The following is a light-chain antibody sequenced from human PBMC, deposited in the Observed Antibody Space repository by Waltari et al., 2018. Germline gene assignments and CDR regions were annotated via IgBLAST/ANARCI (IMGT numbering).Light chain of an antibody. J-gene: IGLJ3*02. V-gene: IGLV1-40*01. Sequence: QSVLTQPPSVSGAPGQKVTISCTGSGSNIGAGYEVPWYQQLPRAAPKLLIYGSTSRPLGVPDRFFGSTSGTSASLAITGLQAEGEGDYYCQSYDTSLSVVFGGGTKLTVL. CDR1: GSNIGAGYE. CDR2: GST. CDR3: QSYDTSLSVV.